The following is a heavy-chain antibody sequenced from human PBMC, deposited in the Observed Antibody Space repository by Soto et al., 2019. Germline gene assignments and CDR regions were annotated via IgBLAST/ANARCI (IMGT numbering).Heavy chain of an antibody. J-gene: IGHJ6*02. CDR2: IKGDGSQK. Sequence: EVQLVESGGGLVQPGGSLRLSCAASGFTFSNYWMGWVRQAPGKGLEWVANIKGDGSQKYYVDSVKGRFTISSDNAKKSLSLQMNSLRAEDTAMFYCARRLESHYGMAVWGQGTTVTVSS. V-gene: IGHV3-7*03. CDR3: ARRLESHYGMAV. D-gene: IGHD1-1*01. CDR1: GFTFSNYW.